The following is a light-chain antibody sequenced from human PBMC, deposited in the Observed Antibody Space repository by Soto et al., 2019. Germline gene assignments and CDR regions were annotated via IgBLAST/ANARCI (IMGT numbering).Light chain of an antibody. J-gene: IGKJ4*01. V-gene: IGKV3-11*01. Sequence: EIVLTQSPATLSLSPGERATLSCRASQSVSSYLAWYQQKPGQAPRLLIYDASNRATGIPARFSGSGSGTDFTLTISSLEHEDFAGYYCQQPSNWPLTFGGGTKVEIK. CDR3: QQPSNWPLT. CDR2: DAS. CDR1: QSVSSY.